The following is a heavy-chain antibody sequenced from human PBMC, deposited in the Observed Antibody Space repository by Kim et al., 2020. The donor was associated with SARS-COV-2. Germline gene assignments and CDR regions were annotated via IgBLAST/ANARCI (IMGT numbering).Heavy chain of an antibody. V-gene: IGHV4-34*01. Sequence: SETLSLTCAVYGGSFSGYYWSWIRQPPGKGLEWIGEINHSGSTNYNPSLKSRVTISVDTSKNQFSLKLSSVTAADTAVYYCARKTFSRQMPYYDFWSGYHPHFDYWGQGTLVTVSS. D-gene: IGHD3-3*01. CDR3: ARKTFSRQMPYYDFWSGYHPHFDY. CDR2: INHSGST. CDR1: GGSFSGYY. J-gene: IGHJ4*02.